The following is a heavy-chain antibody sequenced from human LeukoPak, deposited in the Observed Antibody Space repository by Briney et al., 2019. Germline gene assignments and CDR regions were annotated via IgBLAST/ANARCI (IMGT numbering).Heavy chain of an antibody. Sequence: GGSLRLSCAVSGFTFDDYAMHWVRQVPGKGLEWVSGINWNSDSIGYADSVKGRFTISRDNAKNTLYLQVSSLRADDTAIYYCARDFYQRGDWGQGTLVTVSS. CDR3: ARDFYQRGD. CDR1: GFTFDDYA. V-gene: IGHV3-9*01. CDR2: INWNSDSI. D-gene: IGHD2-2*01. J-gene: IGHJ4*02.